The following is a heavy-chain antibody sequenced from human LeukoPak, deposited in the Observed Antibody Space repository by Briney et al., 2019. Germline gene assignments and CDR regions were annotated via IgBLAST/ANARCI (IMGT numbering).Heavy chain of an antibody. Sequence: SETLSLTRTVSGDSISSSSYYWAWIRQPPGKGLEWIGSMYYSGSTNYNPALKSRVTISGDTSKNRFSLKLTSLTAADTAVYYCARCSSGHYDAFDIWGQGTMVTVSS. V-gene: IGHV4-39*07. D-gene: IGHD3-22*01. CDR1: GDSISSSSYY. CDR3: ARCSSGHYDAFDI. J-gene: IGHJ3*02. CDR2: MYYSGST.